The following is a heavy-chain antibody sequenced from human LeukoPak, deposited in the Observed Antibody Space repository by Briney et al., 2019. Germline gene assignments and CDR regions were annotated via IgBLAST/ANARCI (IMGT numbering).Heavy chain of an antibody. CDR2: IYYSGST. CDR1: GVSFSSYY. D-gene: IGHD2-2*01. V-gene: IGHV4-39*01. J-gene: IGHJ4*02. Sequence: PSETLSLTCTVSGVSFSSYYWSWIRQPPGKGLEWIGSIYYSGSTYYNPSLKSRVTISVDTSKNQFSLKLSSVTAADTAVYYCARVGIVVVPAANFGYWGQGTLVTVSS. CDR3: ARVGIVVVPAANFGY.